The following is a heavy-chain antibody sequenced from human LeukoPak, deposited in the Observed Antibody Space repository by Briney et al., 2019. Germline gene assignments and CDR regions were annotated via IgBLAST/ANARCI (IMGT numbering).Heavy chain of an antibody. Sequence: GGSLRLSCAASGFTFSNYAMSWVRQAPGKGLEWVSAISGSGGSTYYADSVKGRFTISRDNSKNTLYLQMNSLRADDTAVYYCAKDISYYGSGSYYSYWGQGTLVTVSS. CDR1: GFTFSNYA. V-gene: IGHV3-23*01. CDR3: AKDISYYGSGSYYSY. D-gene: IGHD3-10*01. J-gene: IGHJ4*02. CDR2: ISGSGGST.